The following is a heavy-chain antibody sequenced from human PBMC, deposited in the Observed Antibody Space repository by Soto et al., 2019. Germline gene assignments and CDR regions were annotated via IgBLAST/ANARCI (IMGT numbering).Heavy chain of an antibody. V-gene: IGHV4-4*01. CDR2: IFQSGST. J-gene: IGHJ5*02. CDR1: GGAIRSPDW. Sequence: ETLSLTCGVSGGAIRSPDWWTWVRQPPGKGLEWIGEIFQSGSTNYTPSLESRVTISVDKSKNQFSLTLTSVTAADTAVYFCARGRGRYSSGWSWFDPWGQGILVTVSS. D-gene: IGHD6-19*01. CDR3: ARGRGRYSSGWSWFDP.